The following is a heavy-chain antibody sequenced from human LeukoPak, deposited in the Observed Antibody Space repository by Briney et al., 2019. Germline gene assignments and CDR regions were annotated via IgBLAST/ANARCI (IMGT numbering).Heavy chain of an antibody. J-gene: IGHJ5*02. V-gene: IGHV1-8*03. CDR1: GYTFTSYD. Sequence: ASVKVSCKASGYTFTSYDINWVRQATGQGLEWMGWMNPNSGNTGYAQKFQGRVTITRNTSISTAYMELSSLRSEDTAVYYCARGDYYGSGTYYTNWFDPWGQGTLVTVSS. CDR3: ARGDYYGSGTYYTNWFDP. D-gene: IGHD3-10*01. CDR2: MNPNSGNT.